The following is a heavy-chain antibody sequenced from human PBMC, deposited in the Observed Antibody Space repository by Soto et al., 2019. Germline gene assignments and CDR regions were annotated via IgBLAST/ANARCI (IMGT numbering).Heavy chain of an antibody. Sequence: QVQLVQSGAEVKKPGSSVKVSCKASGGTFSSYAISWVRQATGQGLEWMGGVIPIFGTANYAQKFQGRVTITADESTSTAYMELSSLRSEDTAVYYCARVAEGMYNWKTLDYYYGMDVWGQGTTVTVSS. CDR1: GGTFSSYA. CDR3: ARVAEGMYNWKTLDYYYGMDV. CDR2: VIPIFGTA. J-gene: IGHJ6*02. V-gene: IGHV1-69*01. D-gene: IGHD1-20*01.